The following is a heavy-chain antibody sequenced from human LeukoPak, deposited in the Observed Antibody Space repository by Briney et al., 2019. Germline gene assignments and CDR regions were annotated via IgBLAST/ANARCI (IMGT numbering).Heavy chain of an antibody. D-gene: IGHD4-11*01. J-gene: IGHJ4*02. CDR2: IHYDGSIK. CDR3: VKGHLIYRLLDY. V-gene: IGHV3-30*02. Sequence: PGGSLRLSCAASEFTFSIYGMHWVRQAPGKGLEWVAFIHYDGSIKLYGDSVKGRFTISRDNSKNTLYLQMNSLRPEDTAVYYCVKGHLIYRLLDYWGQGTLVTVSP. CDR1: EFTFSIYG.